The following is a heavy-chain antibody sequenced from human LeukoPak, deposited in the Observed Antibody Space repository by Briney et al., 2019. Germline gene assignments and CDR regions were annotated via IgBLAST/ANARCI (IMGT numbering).Heavy chain of an antibody. Sequence: ASVKVSCKASGYTFTSYAMNWVRQAPGQGLEWIGWINTNTGNPTYAQGFTGRFVFSLDTSVSTAYLQISSLKAEDTAVYYCARAKQLWSVTYWYFDLWGRGTLVTVSS. CDR2: INTNTGNP. J-gene: IGHJ2*01. CDR3: ARAKQLWSVTYWYFDL. V-gene: IGHV7-4-1*02. CDR1: GYTFTSYA. D-gene: IGHD5-18*01.